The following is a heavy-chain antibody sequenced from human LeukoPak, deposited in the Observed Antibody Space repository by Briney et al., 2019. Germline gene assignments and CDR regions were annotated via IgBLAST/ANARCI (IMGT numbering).Heavy chain of an antibody. CDR3: AREVAAVRTYYYYYYMDV. V-gene: IGHV4-61*02. CDR2: IYTSGST. CDR1: GGSISSGSYY. J-gene: IGHJ6*03. Sequence: PSQTLSLTCTVSGGSISSGSYYWSWIRQPAGKGLEWIGRIYTSGSTNYNPSLKSRVTISVDTSKNQFSLKLSSVTAADTAVYYCAREVAAVRTYYYYYYMDVWGKGTTVTVSS. D-gene: IGHD6-13*01.